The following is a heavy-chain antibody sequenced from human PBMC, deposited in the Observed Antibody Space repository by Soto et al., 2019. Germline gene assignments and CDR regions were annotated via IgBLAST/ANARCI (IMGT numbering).Heavy chain of an antibody. V-gene: IGHV3-23*01. CDR2: ISGSGGST. D-gene: IGHD5-12*01. Sequence: PGGSLRLSCAASGFTFSSYAMSWVRQAPGKGLEWASAISGSGGSTYYADSVKGRFTISRDNSKNTLYLQMNSLRAEDTAVYYCAKDSSGYDLYNWFDPWGQGTLVTVSS. CDR1: GFTFSSYA. CDR3: AKDSSGYDLYNWFDP. J-gene: IGHJ5*02.